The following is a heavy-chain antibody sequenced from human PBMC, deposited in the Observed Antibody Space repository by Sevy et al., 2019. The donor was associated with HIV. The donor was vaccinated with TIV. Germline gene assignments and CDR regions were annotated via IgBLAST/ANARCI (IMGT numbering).Heavy chain of an antibody. V-gene: IGHV3-49*03. J-gene: IGHJ4*02. CDR2: IRTKPYGGTA. Sequence: GGSLRLSCTTSGFTFGGYGVSWFRQAPGKGLEWVGFIRTKPYGGTAQYAASVKGRFTISRDDSKSIAYLQMNSLKSEDTAVYYCTRNYPLITLGGLIAPGGGHSWGQGTLVTVSS. D-gene: IGHD3-16*02. CDR3: TRNYPLITLGGLIAPGGGHS. CDR1: GFTFGGYG.